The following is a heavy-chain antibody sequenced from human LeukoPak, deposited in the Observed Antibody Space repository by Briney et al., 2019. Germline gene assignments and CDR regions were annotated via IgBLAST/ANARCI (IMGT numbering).Heavy chain of an antibody. CDR1: GFRFSSWW. V-gene: IGHV3-7*03. CDR2: IKQDGNEK. J-gene: IGHJ4*02. Sequence: GGSLRLSCAASGFRFSSWWMSWVRQAPGKGLEWVANIKQDGNEKYYVDSVMGRFTISRDNDKNSLYLQMNSLRAEDTAVYYCVREDRSCYYYWGQGTLVTVSS. D-gene: IGHD2-15*01. CDR3: VREDRSCYYY.